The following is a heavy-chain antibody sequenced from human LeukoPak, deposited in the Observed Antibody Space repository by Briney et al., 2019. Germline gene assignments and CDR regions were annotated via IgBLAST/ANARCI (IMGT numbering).Heavy chain of an antibody. CDR1: GGSISSGGYY. Sequence: SETLSLTCTVSGGSISSGGYYWSWIRQHPGKGLEWIGYIYYSGSTYYNPSLKSRVTISVDTSKNQFSLKLSPVTAADTAVYYCARVEKYSSGWYLIDAFDIWGQGTMVTVSS. J-gene: IGHJ3*02. CDR3: ARVEKYSSGWYLIDAFDI. D-gene: IGHD6-19*01. CDR2: IYYSGST. V-gene: IGHV4-31*03.